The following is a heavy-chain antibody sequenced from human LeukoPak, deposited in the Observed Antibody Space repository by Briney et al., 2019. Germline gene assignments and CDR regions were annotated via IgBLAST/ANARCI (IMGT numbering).Heavy chain of an antibody. CDR3: ARTTTPHYYGSGSYALGY. CDR2: ISYDGSNK. D-gene: IGHD3-10*01. J-gene: IGHJ4*02. V-gene: IGHV3-30-3*01. CDR1: GFNFSTYA. Sequence: PGGSLRLPCAASGFNFSTYAMHWVRQGPGKGLEWVAVISYDGSNKYYADSVKGRFTISRDHSRYTLYLQMSSLSAEDTAVYYCARTTTPHYYGSGSYALGYWGQRTLVTVPS.